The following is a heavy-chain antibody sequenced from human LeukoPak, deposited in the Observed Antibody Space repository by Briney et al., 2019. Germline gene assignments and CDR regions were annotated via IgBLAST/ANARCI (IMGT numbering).Heavy chain of an antibody. CDR1: GFTFTSYS. J-gene: IGHJ4*02. CDR3: AKEHYYGSGSLDY. CDR2: ISGGGGST. D-gene: IGHD3-10*01. Sequence: PGGSLRLSCAASGFTFTSYSMNWVRQAPGKGLEWVSTISGGGGSTYYADSVKGRFTISRDNSKNTLYVQMNSLRAEDTAVYYCAKEHYYGSGSLDYWGQGTLVTVSS. V-gene: IGHV3-23*01.